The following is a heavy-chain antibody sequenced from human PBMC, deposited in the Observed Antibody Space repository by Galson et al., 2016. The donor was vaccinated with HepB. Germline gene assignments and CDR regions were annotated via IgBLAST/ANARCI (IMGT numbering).Heavy chain of an antibody. V-gene: IGHV1-24*01. Sequence: SVKVSCKVSGFPVTDFSIHWVRQAPGKGLEWMGGFELEDGETVHAQKFHGRGTMTESTSTDTAYMELSLLTSGDTAVYYCVTEGGNWGQGVLVTVSS. J-gene: IGHJ4*02. CDR3: VTEGGN. CDR2: FELEDGET. D-gene: IGHD3-16*01. CDR1: GFPVTDFS.